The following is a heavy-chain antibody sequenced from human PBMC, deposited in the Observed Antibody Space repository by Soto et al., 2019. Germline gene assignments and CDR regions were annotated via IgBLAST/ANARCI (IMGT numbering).Heavy chain of an antibody. CDR2: ISTAVGAT. D-gene: IGHD6-13*01. J-gene: IGHJ4*02. CDR1: GFTFSNHA. CDR3: AKDRPAAVRTLDS. Sequence: GGSLRLSCAVSGFTFSNHAMSWVRQAPGKGLEWVSAISTAVGATYYADSVKGRFTISRDDSNNTLYLQMNSLRAEDTAVYYCAKDRPAAVRTLDSWGQGPLVPVSS. V-gene: IGHV3-23*01.